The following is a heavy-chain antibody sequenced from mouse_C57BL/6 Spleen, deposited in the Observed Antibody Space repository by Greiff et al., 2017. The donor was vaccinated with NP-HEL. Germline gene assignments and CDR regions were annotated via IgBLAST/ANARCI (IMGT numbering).Heavy chain of an antibody. J-gene: IGHJ3*01. CDR3: ARGGYGSSSAWFAY. V-gene: IGHV1-55*01. D-gene: IGHD1-1*01. Sequence: QVQLQQPGAELVKPGASVKMSCKASGYTFTSYWITWVKQRPGQGLEWIGDIYPGSGSTNYNEKFKSKATLTVDTSSSTAYMQLSSLTSEDSAVYYWARGGYGSSSAWFAYWGQGTLVTVSA. CDR2: IYPGSGST. CDR1: GYTFTSYW.